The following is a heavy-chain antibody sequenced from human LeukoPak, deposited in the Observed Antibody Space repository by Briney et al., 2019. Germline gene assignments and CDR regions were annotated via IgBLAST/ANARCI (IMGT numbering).Heavy chain of an antibody. D-gene: IGHD2-2*01. Sequence: GGSLRFSCAASGFAFSSSAMHWVRQAPGKGLEWVSSISDNSNYIYYSDSVEGRFTISRDNAKNSLYLQMNSLRVEDTAVYYCANHFACGSTSCPPFDSWGQGTLVTVSS. CDR3: ANHFACGSTSCPPFDS. J-gene: IGHJ4*02. CDR1: GFAFSSSA. CDR2: ISDNSNYI. V-gene: IGHV3-21*01.